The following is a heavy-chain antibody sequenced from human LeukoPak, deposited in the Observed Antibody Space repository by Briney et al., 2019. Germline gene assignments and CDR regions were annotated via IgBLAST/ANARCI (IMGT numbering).Heavy chain of an antibody. J-gene: IGHJ4*02. CDR1: GGTFISYA. CDR3: ARAGRCGGDCYSFDY. D-gene: IGHD2-21*02. V-gene: IGHV1-69*13. CDR2: IIPIFGTA. Sequence: GASVKVSCKASGGTFISYAISWVRQAPGQGLEWMGGIIPIFGTANYAQKFQGRVTITADESTSTAYMELSSLRSEDTAVYYCARAGRCGGDCYSFDYWGQGTLVTVSS.